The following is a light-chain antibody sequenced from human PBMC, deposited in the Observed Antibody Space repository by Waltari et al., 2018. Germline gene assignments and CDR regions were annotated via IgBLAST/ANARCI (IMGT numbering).Light chain of an antibody. CDR1: RSIRSSY. Sequence: EIVLTQSPGTLSLSPGDRATLPCRASRSIRSSYLAWYQKKPGLAPRLLVYGGSSRAAGIPDRFSGSGSGTDFTLTISRLEPEDFAVYYCQQYGDSPLVTFGPGTRVDVK. J-gene: IGKJ3*01. V-gene: IGKV3-20*01. CDR3: QQYGDSPLVT. CDR2: GGS.